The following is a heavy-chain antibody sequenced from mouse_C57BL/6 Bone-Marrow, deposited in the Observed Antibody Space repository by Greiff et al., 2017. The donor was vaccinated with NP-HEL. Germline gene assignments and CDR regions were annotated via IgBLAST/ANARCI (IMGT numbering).Heavy chain of an antibody. D-gene: IGHD1-1*01. CDR3: ARHYYYGSSYDAMDY. CDR1: GFTFSDYG. V-gene: IGHV5-15*01. Sequence: EVQRVESGGGLAQPGGSLKLSCAASGFTFSDYGMAWVRQAPRKGPEWVAFISNLAYSIYYADTVTGRFTISRENAKNTLYLEMSSLRSEDTAMYYCARHYYYGSSYDAMDYWGQGTSVTVSS. CDR2: ISNLAYSI. J-gene: IGHJ4*01.